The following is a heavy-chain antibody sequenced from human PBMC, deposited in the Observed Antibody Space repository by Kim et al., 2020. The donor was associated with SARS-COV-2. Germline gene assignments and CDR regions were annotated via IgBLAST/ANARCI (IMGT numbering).Heavy chain of an antibody. Sequence: SSSSSYIYYADSVKGRFTISRDNAKNSLYLQMNSLRAEDTAVYYCARDSGVWGQGTTVTVSS. J-gene: IGHJ6*02. CDR3: ARDSGV. V-gene: IGHV3-21*01. CDR2: SSSSSYI. D-gene: IGHD3-10*01.